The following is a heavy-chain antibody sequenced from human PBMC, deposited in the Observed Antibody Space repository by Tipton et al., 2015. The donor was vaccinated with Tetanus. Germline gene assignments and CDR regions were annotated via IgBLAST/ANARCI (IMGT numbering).Heavy chain of an antibody. CDR1: GDTFSSYA. V-gene: IGHV1-69*01. J-gene: IGHJ6*01. D-gene: IGHD1-26*01. CDR3: ARGGSYLGIYNYYAMDV. CDR2: IIPSLGST. Sequence: QSGPEVKKPGSSVKVSCKASGDTFSSYAISWMRQAPGQGLEWMGGIIPSLGSTTYAPKFQGRITITADEVTTTAYMEVSSLTSEVTAVFYCARGGSYLGIYNYYAMDVWGQKTTVTVSS.